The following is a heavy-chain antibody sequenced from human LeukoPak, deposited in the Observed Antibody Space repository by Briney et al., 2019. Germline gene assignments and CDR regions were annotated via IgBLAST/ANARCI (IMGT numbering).Heavy chain of an antibody. Sequence: GSSVKVSCKASGGTFSSYTISWVRQAPGQGLEWMGRIIPILGIANYAQKFRGRVTITADKSTSTAYMELSSLRSEDTAVYYCARGSNYDYYYMDVWGKGTTVTVSS. J-gene: IGHJ6*03. CDR1: GGTFSSYT. D-gene: IGHD4-11*01. CDR2: IIPILGIA. CDR3: ARGSNYDYYYMDV. V-gene: IGHV1-69*02.